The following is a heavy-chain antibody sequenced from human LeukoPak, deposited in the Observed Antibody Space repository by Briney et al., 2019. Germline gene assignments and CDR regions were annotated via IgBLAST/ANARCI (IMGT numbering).Heavy chain of an antibody. J-gene: IGHJ4*02. V-gene: IGHV4-4*07. Sequence: SETLSLTCTVSGGSISSYYWSWIRQPAGKGLEWIWRIYTSGSTNYNPSLKSRVTMSVDTSKNQFSLKLSSVTAADTDVYYCARTGYSSSWYPERGNDYWGQGTLVTVSS. D-gene: IGHD6-13*01. CDR1: GGSISSYY. CDR2: IYTSGST. CDR3: ARTGYSSSWYPERGNDY.